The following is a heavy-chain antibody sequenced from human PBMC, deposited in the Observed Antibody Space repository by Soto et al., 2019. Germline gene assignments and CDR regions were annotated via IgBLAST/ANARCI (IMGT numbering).Heavy chain of an antibody. CDR2: TRNKANSYTT. J-gene: IGHJ4*02. CDR3: ARGEGGSYSPFDY. V-gene: IGHV3-72*01. Sequence: EVQLVESGGGLVQPGGSLRLSCAASGFTFSDHYMDWVRQAPGKGLEWVGRTRNKANSYTTEYAASVKGRFTISRDDSKNSLYLQMNSLKTEDTAVYYCARGEGGSYSPFDYWGQGTLVTVSS. D-gene: IGHD1-26*01. CDR1: GFTFSDHY.